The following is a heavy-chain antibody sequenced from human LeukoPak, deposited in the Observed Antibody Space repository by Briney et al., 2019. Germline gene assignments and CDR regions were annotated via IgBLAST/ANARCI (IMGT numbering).Heavy chain of an antibody. D-gene: IGHD3-3*01. CDR1: GYTFTSYG. V-gene: IGHV1-18*01. CDR2: ISAYNGNT. CDR3: ARDKLAYPGRSAYYYYGMDV. Sequence: ASVKVSCKASGYTFTSYGVIWVRQAPGQGLGWMGWISAYNGNTNYAQKLQGRVTMTTDTSTSTAYMELRSLRSDDTAVYYCARDKLAYPGRSAYYYYGMDVWGQGTTVTVSS. J-gene: IGHJ6*02.